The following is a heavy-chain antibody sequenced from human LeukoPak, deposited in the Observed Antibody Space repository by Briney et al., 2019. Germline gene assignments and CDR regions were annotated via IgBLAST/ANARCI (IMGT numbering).Heavy chain of an antibody. V-gene: IGHV4-59*12. CDR2: IYYSGST. CDR3: ARDRARYDSSGYYLDY. CDR1: GGSISSYY. J-gene: IGHJ4*02. D-gene: IGHD3-22*01. Sequence: SETLSPTCTVSGGSISSYYWSWIRQPPGKGLEWIGYIYYSGSTNYNPSLKSRVTISVDTSKNQFSLKLSSVTAADTAVYYCARDRARYDSSGYYLDYWGQGTLVTVSS.